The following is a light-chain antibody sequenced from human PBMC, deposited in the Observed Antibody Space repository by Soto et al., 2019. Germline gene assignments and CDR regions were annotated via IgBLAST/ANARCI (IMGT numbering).Light chain of an antibody. Sequence: QPVLTQPPSVSGAPGQRVTISCTGSSSNIGAGYDVHWYQQLPGTAPKLLIYGNSNRPSGVPDRFSGSKSGTSASLAITGLQAEDEADYYCQSYDSSLSGVVFGGGTKLTFL. V-gene: IGLV1-40*01. J-gene: IGLJ2*01. CDR1: SSNIGAGYD. CDR2: GNS. CDR3: QSYDSSLSGVV.